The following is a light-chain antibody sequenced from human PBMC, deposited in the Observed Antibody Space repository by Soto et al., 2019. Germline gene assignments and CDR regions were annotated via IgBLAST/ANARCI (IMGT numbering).Light chain of an antibody. Sequence: DIQMTQSPSSLSASVRDSVTITCRASQSISTFLTWYQQKPGKAPNLLIYAASTLQSGVPSRFSGSGSGTDFTLTINGLQPEDFATYYCQQSYSVPWTFGQGTKVEIK. CDR3: QQSYSVPWT. CDR1: QSISTF. CDR2: AAS. V-gene: IGKV1-39*01. J-gene: IGKJ1*01.